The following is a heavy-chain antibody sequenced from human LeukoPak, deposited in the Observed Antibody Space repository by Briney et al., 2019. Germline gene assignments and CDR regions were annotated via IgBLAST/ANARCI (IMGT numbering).Heavy chain of an antibody. CDR3: ARWVVAPGDYYYYGMDV. V-gene: IGHV3-23*01. CDR2: ISGSGGST. J-gene: IGHJ6*02. D-gene: IGHD2-15*01. CDR1: GFIFSTYA. Sequence: AGGSLRLSCATSGFIFSTYALSWVRQAPGKGLEWASSISGSGGSTYHADSVKGRFTISRDNAKNSLYLQMNSLRAEDTAVYYCARWVVAPGDYYYYGMDVWGQGTTVTVSS.